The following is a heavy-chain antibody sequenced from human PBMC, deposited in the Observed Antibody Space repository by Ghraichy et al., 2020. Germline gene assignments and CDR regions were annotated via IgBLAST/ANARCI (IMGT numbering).Heavy chain of an antibody. CDR2: INPSGGST. CDR3: ARRAIRGDCGGDCYTYYFDY. V-gene: IGHV1-46*01. J-gene: IGHJ4*02. Sequence: ASVKVSCKASGYTFTSYYMHWVRQAPGQGLEWMGIINPSGGSTSYAQKFQGRVTMTRDTSTSTVYMELSSLRSEDTAVYYCARRAIRGDCGGDCYTYYFDYWGQGTLVTVSS. D-gene: IGHD2-21*02. CDR1: GYTFTSYY.